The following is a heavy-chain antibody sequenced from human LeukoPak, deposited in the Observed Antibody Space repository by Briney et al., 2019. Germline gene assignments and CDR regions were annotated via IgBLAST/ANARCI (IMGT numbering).Heavy chain of an antibody. D-gene: IGHD3-22*01. CDR3: AKAKYYYDSSGYWGVVGHSYYFDY. J-gene: IGHJ4*02. CDR1: GFTFSSYA. CDR2: ISGSGGST. Sequence: PGGSLRLSCAASGFTFSSYAMSWVRQAPVKGLEWVSAISGSGGSTYYADSVKGRFTISRDNSKNTLYLQMNSLRAEDMAVYYCAKAKYYYDSSGYWGVVGHSYYFDYWGQGTLVTVSS. V-gene: IGHV3-23*01.